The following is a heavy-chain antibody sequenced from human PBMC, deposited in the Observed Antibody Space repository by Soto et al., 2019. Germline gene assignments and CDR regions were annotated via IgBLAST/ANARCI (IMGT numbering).Heavy chain of an antibody. Sequence: QVQLQESGPGLVKPSETLSLTCTVSGGSISSYYWTWIRQPPGKGLEWIGFIYNSGSTHYNPSLRRRVTVSVVTSKNQFSLKLRSVTAADTAVYYCASMGYHYGSGSYPLDYWGQGTLVTVSS. CDR3: ASMGYHYGSGSYPLDY. CDR1: GGSISSYY. D-gene: IGHD3-10*01. J-gene: IGHJ4*02. CDR2: IYNSGST. V-gene: IGHV4-59*08.